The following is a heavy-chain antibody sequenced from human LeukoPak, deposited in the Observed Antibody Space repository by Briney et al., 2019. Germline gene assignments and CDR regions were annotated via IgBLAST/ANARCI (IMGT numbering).Heavy chain of an antibody. Sequence: GGSLRLSCAASGFTFGTYAMSWVRQAPGKGLEWVANIKQDGSEKYYVDSVKGRFTISRDNAKNSLYLQMNSLRAEDTAVYYCARDVRFLEWLIDYWGQGTLVTVSS. CDR1: GFTFGTYA. J-gene: IGHJ4*02. V-gene: IGHV3-7*01. CDR3: ARDVRFLEWLIDY. D-gene: IGHD3-3*01. CDR2: IKQDGSEK.